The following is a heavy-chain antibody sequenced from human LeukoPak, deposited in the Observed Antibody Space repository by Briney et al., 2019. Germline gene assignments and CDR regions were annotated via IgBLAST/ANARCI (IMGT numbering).Heavy chain of an antibody. Sequence: RPSETLSLTCTVSGYSISSGYYWGWIRQPPGKGLEWIGSIYHSGSTYYNPSLKSRVTISVDTSKNQFSLKLSSVTAADTAVYYCARDTGQYAPGTPGFTRFDPWGQGALVTVSS. J-gene: IGHJ5*02. CDR2: IYHSGST. D-gene: IGHD3-10*01. CDR1: GYSISSGYY. V-gene: IGHV4-38-2*02. CDR3: ARDTGQYAPGTPGFTRFDP.